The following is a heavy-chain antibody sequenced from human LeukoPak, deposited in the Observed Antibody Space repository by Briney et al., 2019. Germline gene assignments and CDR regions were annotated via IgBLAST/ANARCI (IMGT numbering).Heavy chain of an antibody. J-gene: IGHJ4*02. CDR3: ARGVITTPDY. Sequence: SETLSLTCAVYGGSFSGYYWSWIRQPPGKGLEWIGEINHSGSTNYNPSLKSRVTISVDTSKNQFSLKLSSVTAADTAVSYCARGVITTPDYWGQGTLVTVSS. D-gene: IGHD3-3*01. CDR1: GGSFSGYY. V-gene: IGHV4-34*01. CDR2: INHSGST.